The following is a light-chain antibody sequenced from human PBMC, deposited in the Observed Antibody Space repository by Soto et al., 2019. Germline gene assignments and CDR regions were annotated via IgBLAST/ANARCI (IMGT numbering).Light chain of an antibody. CDR3: MQGTHWPFT. Sequence: DVVMTQSPLSLPVTLGQPASISCRSSQSLVYINGDTFLTWFQQRPGQSPRRLIYKVSNRDSGVPDRFSGSGSGTDFTLNINRVEADDVGVYYCMQGTHWPFTLGQGTKLEIK. V-gene: IGKV2-30*01. CDR1: QSLVYINGDTF. CDR2: KVS. J-gene: IGKJ2*01.